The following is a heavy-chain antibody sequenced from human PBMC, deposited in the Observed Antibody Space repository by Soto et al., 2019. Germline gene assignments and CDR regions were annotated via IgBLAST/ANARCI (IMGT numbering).Heavy chain of an antibody. Sequence: PGGSLRLSCAASGFTFTRYSMNWVRQAPGKGLEWVSSISSTTNYIYYGDSMKGRFTISRDNAKNSLYLEMNSLRAEDTVVYYCARESEDLTSNFDYWGQGTLVTVSS. CDR2: ISSTTNYI. CDR3: ARESEDLTSNFDY. J-gene: IGHJ4*02. V-gene: IGHV3-21*06. CDR1: GFTFTRYS.